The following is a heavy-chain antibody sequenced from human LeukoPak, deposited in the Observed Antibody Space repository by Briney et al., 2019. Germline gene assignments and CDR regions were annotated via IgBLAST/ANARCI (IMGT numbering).Heavy chain of an antibody. Sequence: SETLSLTCTVSGGSISSSSYYWSWIRQPPGKGLEWIGSINYSGNTYYNPSLKSRVTTSVDTSKNQFSLKLSSVTAADTADYNCARYVVSGSGKYYFDYWGQGTLVTVSS. CDR2: INYSGNT. J-gene: IGHJ4*02. CDR1: GGSISSSSYY. V-gene: IGHV4-39*01. CDR3: ARYVVSGSGKYYFDY. D-gene: IGHD3-10*01.